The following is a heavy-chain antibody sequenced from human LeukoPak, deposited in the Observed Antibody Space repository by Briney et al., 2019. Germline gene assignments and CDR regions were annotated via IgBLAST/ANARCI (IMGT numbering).Heavy chain of an antibody. CDR1: GFTISGYW. J-gene: IGHJ4*02. V-gene: IGHV3-74*01. D-gene: IGHD6-13*01. CDR2: ISTDGSST. Sequence: QPGGSLRLSCAASGFTISGYWMHWVRQAPGKGLVWLSRISTDGSSTNYTDSVKGRFTISRDNAKNTLYLQMNSLRDEDTAVHYCGRDGGSSWEIDYWGQGTLVTVSS. CDR3: GRDGGSSWEIDY.